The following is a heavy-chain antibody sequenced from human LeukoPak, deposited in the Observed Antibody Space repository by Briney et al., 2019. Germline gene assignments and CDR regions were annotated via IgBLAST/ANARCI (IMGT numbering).Heavy chain of an antibody. Sequence: GGSLRLSCAASGFTFSSYGMHWVRQAPGKGLEWVAFIRYDGSSKYYADSVKGRFTISRDNSKNTLYLQMNSLRAEDTAVYYCAKDRDVAAAGTLRVIHWGQGTLVTVSS. CDR3: AKDRDVAAAGTLRVIH. V-gene: IGHV3-30*02. CDR1: GFTFSSYG. J-gene: IGHJ4*02. CDR2: IRYDGSSK. D-gene: IGHD6-13*01.